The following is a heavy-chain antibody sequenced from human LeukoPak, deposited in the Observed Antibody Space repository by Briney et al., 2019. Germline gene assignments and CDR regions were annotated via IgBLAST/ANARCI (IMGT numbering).Heavy chain of an antibody. V-gene: IGHV4-34*01. CDR3: ATVVVAATLNNWFDP. CDR2: INHSGST. Sequence: SETLSLTCAVYGGSFSGYYWSWIRQPPGKGLEWIGEINHSGSTNYNPSLKSRVTISVDTSKNQFSLKLSSVTAADTAVYYCATVVVAATLNNWFDPWGQGTLVTVSS. D-gene: IGHD2-15*01. J-gene: IGHJ5*02. CDR1: GGSFSGYY.